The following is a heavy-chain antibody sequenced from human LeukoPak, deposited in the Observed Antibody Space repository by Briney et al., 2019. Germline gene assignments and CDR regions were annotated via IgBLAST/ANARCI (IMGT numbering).Heavy chain of an antibody. J-gene: IGHJ6*03. D-gene: IGHD2-15*01. V-gene: IGHV4-39*07. CDR1: GGSISSSSYY. Sequence: PSETLSLTCTVSGGSISSSSYYWGWIRQPPGKGLEWIGSIYYSGSTYYNPSLKSRVTISVDTSKNQFSLKLGSVTAADTAVYYCARVDYYYMDVWGKGTTVTVSS. CDR3: ARVDYYYMDV. CDR2: IYYSGST.